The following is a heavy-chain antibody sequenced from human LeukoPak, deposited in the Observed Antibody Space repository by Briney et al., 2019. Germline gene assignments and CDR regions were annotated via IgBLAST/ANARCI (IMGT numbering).Heavy chain of an antibody. CDR3: ARGGYSGYVYYYYMDV. Sequence: SETLSLTCTVSGGSISSYYWSWIRQPPGKGLEWIGYICYSGSTNYNPSLKSRVTISVDTSKNQFSLKLSSVTAADTAVYYCARGGYSGYVYYYYMDVWGKGTTVTISS. CDR1: GGSISSYY. J-gene: IGHJ6*03. CDR2: ICYSGST. D-gene: IGHD5-12*01. V-gene: IGHV4-59*12.